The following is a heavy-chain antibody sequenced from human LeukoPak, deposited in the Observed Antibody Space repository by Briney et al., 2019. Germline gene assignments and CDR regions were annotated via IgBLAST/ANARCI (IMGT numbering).Heavy chain of an antibody. CDR2: ISSSSTII. J-gene: IGHJ3*02. D-gene: IGHD3-3*01. CDR3: GASRQYDGAFDI. V-gene: IGHV3-48*03. Sequence: GSLRLSCAASGFTFSSYELYWVRQAPGKGLEWISYISSSSTIIKYADSVRGRFTISRDDARESLYLQMSSLRADDTAIYYCGASRQYDGAFDIWGQDTLDTLSS. CDR1: GFTFSSYE.